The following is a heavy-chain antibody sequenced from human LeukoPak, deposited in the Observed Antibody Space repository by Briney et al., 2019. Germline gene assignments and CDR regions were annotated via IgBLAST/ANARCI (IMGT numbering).Heavy chain of an antibody. D-gene: IGHD1-26*01. CDR2: IPTSGIPV. V-gene: IGHV3-11*01. J-gene: IGHJ4*02. CDR1: GFSFSRYY. Sequence: PGGSLRLSCAASGFSFSRYYMSWVRQTPGKALEWISYIPTSGIPVHYADSVRGRFTASRDDAKNSLHLQMYSLRVEDTAVYYCTRAVGLGPGAHFDQWGQGALVIVSS. CDR3: TRAVGLGPGAHFDQ.